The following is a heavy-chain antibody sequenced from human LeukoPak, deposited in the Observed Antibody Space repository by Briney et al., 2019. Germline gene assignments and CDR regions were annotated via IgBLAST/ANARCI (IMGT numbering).Heavy chain of an antibody. Sequence: GGSLRLSCAASGFTFSTHWMSWFRQTPGKGLQWLGNIKEDGSKKYYLDSVKGRFTISRDNAKNSLYLQMNSLRAEDTAVYYCARRQQLVDYYFDYWGQGTLVTVSS. V-gene: IGHV3-7*01. CDR2: IKEDGSKK. J-gene: IGHJ4*02. CDR3: ARRQQLVDYYFDY. CDR1: GFTFSTHW. D-gene: IGHD6-13*01.